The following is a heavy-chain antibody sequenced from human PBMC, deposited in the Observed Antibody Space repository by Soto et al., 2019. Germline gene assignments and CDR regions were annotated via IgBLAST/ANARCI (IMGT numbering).Heavy chain of an antibody. V-gene: IGHV1-69*13. J-gene: IGHJ4*02. D-gene: IGHD6-13*01. CDR2: IIPIFGTA. CDR1: GGTFSSYA. CDR3: ARKCSSWYYFDY. Sequence: AASVKVSCKASGGTFSSYAISWVRQAPGQGLEWMGGIIPIFGTANYAQKFQGRVTITADESTSTAYMELSSLRSEDTAVYYCARKCSSWYYFDYWGQGTLVTVSS.